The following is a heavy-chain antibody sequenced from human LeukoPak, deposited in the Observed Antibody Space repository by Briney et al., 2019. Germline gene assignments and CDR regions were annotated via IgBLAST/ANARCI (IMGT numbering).Heavy chain of an antibody. CDR1: GFTFSSFG. V-gene: IGHV3-30*02. D-gene: IGHD3-16*02. CDR3: ARDVGELSLPDLIDY. J-gene: IGHJ4*02. CDR2: ILYDGTNK. Sequence: GGSLRLSCAASGFTFSSFGMHWVRQAPGQGLEWVAFILYDGTNKYYADSVKGRFTISRDNSKNTLSLQMNSLRAEDTAVYYCARDVGELSLPDLIDYWGQGTLVTVSS.